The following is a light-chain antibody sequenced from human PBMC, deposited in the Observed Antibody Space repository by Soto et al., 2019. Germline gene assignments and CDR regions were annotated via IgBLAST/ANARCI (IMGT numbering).Light chain of an antibody. CDR1: QSVSSSF. CDR2: AAS. V-gene: IGKV3-20*01. CDR3: QQYGSSPWT. J-gene: IGKJ1*01. Sequence: EVVLAQCLGTLSLSPGERTSLSCWASQSVSSSFLDWYRQKPGQAPRLVIYAASSRATGGPDRFSGSGSGTDLTLTISRLDPEDFAVSYCQQYGSSPWTFGQGTKVDIK.